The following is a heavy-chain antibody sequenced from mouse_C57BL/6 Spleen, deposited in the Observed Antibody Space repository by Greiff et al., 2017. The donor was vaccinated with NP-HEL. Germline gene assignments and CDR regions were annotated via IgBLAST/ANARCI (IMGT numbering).Heavy chain of an antibody. Sequence: EVKLQESGPGLVKPSQSLSLTCSVTGYSITSGYYWNWIRQFPGNKLEWMGYISYDGSNNYNPSLKNRIPITRDTSKNQFFLKLNSVTTEDTATYYCARGYYGSSYWYFDVWGTGTTVTVSS. CDR3: ARGYYGSSYWYFDV. CDR2: ISYDGSN. D-gene: IGHD1-1*01. CDR1: GYSITSGYY. V-gene: IGHV3-6*01. J-gene: IGHJ1*03.